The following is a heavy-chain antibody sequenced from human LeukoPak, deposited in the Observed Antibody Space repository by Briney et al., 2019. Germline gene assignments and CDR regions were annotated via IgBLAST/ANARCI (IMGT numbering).Heavy chain of an antibody. D-gene: IGHD3-9*01. CDR1: GFTFSSYA. CDR2: VPGSGGST. J-gene: IGHJ4*02. V-gene: IGHV3-23*01. Sequence: GGSLRLSCAVSGFTFSSYAMSWVRQAPGKGLEWVSVVPGSGGSTYYADSVKGRFTISRDNSKNTLYLQMNSLRAEDTAVYYCASSHDILTGSLLDYWGQGTLVTVSS. CDR3: ASSHDILTGSLLDY.